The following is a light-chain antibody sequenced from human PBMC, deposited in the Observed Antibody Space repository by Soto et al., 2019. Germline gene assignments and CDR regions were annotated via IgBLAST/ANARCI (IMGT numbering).Light chain of an antibody. Sequence: DIQMTQFPSSLSASVGDRVTITCRASQDIGIYLAWYQQKSGRVPKLLIYTASTLQSGVPSRFSGSGSGTDFTLTISSLQPEDVATYFCQINVGAPRTFGQGTKVDIK. CDR1: QDIGIY. CDR2: TAS. V-gene: IGKV1-27*01. J-gene: IGKJ1*01. CDR3: QINVGAPRT.